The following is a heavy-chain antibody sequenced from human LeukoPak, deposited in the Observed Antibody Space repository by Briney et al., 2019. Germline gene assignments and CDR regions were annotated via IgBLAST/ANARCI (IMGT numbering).Heavy chain of an antibody. CDR2: ISGSGGST. CDR1: GFTFSSYA. CDR3: AKGPSRGRYYYGSGSLGDY. V-gene: IGHV3-23*01. Sequence: GGSLRLSCAASGFTFSSYAMSWVRQAPGKGLEWVSAISGSGGSTYYADSMKGRFTISRDNSKNTLYLQMNSLRAEDTAVYYCAKGPSRGRYYYGSGSLGDYWGQGTLVTVSS. D-gene: IGHD3-10*01. J-gene: IGHJ4*02.